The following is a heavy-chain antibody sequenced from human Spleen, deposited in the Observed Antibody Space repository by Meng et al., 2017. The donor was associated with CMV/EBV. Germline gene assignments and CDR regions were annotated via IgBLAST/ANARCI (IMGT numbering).Heavy chain of an antibody. D-gene: IGHD5-18*01. CDR2: IYTRGST. Sequence: VQVQESGPGRVKPSEPLSLTCTVSGGSISSFYWSWTRQPAGKGLEWIGRIYTRGSTNYNPSLKSRVTMSVDTSKNQFSLKLSSVTAADTAVYYCAREGSYGDFDYWGQGTLVTVSS. J-gene: IGHJ4*02. CDR3: AREGSYGDFDY. V-gene: IGHV4-4*07. CDR1: GGSISSFY.